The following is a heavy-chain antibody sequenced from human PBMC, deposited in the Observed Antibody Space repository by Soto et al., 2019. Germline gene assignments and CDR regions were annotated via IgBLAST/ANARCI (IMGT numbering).Heavy chain of an antibody. D-gene: IGHD1-1*01. CDR2: ISGYNGDT. V-gene: IGHV1-18*01. CDR1: GGTFSSYA. J-gene: IGHJ6*02. Sequence: ASVKVSCKASGGTFSSYAISWVRQAPGQGLEWMGWISGYNGDTNYAQKFQGRVSMTIDTSTETAYMELRSLTSDDTALHYCAKNGQPPYYYYGLDVWGQGTKVTAP. CDR3: AKNGQPPYYYYGLDV.